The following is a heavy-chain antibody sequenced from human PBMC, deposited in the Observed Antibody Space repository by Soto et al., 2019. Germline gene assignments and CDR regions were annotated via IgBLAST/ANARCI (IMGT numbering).Heavy chain of an antibody. CDR1: GGSFSGYY. Sequence: KTSETLSLTCAVYGGSFSGYYWSWIRQPPGKGLEWIGEINHSGSTNYNPSLKSRVTISVDTPKNKFSLKRSSVTAADTAVYYCARGVWYYYDSSGSSGYWNAFAIWGQGTMVTVSS. CDR3: ARGVWYYYDSSGSSGYWNAFAI. CDR2: INHSGST. D-gene: IGHD3-22*01. V-gene: IGHV4-34*01. J-gene: IGHJ3*02.